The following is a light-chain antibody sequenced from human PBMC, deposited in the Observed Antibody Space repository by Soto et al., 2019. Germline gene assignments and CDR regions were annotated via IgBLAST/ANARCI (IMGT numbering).Light chain of an antibody. CDR2: KAY. CDR3: QHFSSYSGT. V-gene: IGKV1-5*03. CDR1: QSVSSW. J-gene: IGKJ1*01. Sequence: DIQMTQSPSTLSASVGDRVTITCRASQSVSSWLAWYQHKPGKAPKLLIYKAYTLETGVTSRFSGRGSGTEFTLTISSLQPDDFATYYCQHFSSYSGTFGQGTQVEIK.